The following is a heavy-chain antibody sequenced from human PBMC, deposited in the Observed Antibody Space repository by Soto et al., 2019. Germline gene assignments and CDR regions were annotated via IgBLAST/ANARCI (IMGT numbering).Heavy chain of an antibody. CDR3: ARRTELYYYYGMDV. CDR2: IYYSGST. V-gene: IGHV4-30-4*01. J-gene: IGHJ6*02. CDR1: SGSISSGDYY. Sequence: QVQLQESGPGLVKPSQTLSLTCTVSSGSISSGDYYWSWIRQPPGKGLEWIGYIYYSGSTYYNPSLKSRVTISVDTSKNQFSLKLSSVTAADTVVYYCARRTELYYYYGMDVWGQGTTVTVSS. D-gene: IGHD3-10*01.